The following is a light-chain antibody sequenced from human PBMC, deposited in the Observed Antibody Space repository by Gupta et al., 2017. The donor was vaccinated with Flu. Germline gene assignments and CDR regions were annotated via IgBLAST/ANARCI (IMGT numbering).Light chain of an antibody. J-gene: IGLJ1*01. CDR3: CSYAGSNAYV. Sequence: QSALTHPPSASGSPGQPVTISCTGTRGDIGAYNYVTWFQQHPGRSPKLIIYEVSERPSGVPDRFSGSKSGNTASLTVSGLQPEDEADYYCCSYAGSNAYVFGTGTKVTVL. V-gene: IGLV2-8*01. CDR2: EVS. CDR1: RGDIGAYNY.